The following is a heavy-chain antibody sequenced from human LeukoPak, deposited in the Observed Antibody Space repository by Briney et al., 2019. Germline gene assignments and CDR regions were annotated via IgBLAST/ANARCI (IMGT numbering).Heavy chain of an antibody. CDR1: GGSISSYY. CDR2: IYTSGST. D-gene: IGHD2-2*01. CDR3: ARDGIGYCSSTSHYYGMDV. V-gene: IGHV4-4*07. J-gene: IGHJ6*02. Sequence: NPSETLSLTCTVSGGSISSYYWSWIRQPAGKGLEWIARIYTSGSTNYNPSLKSRVTMSVDTSKNQFSLKLSSVTAADTAVYYCARDGIGYCSSTSHYYGMDVWGQGTTVTVSS.